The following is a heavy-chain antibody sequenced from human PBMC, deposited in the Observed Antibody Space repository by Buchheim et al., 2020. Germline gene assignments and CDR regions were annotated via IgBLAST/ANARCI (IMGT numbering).Heavy chain of an antibody. D-gene: IGHD6-6*01. CDR1: EFTITSYW. V-gene: IGHV3-7*01. CDR2: INEDGSEK. CDR3: ARDNLLAARPVYFDY. Sequence: EAQLVESGGGLVQPGGSLRLSCAASEFTITSYWMSWVRQAPGKGLEWVANINEDGSEKNYVDSVKGRFTISRDNAKNSLYLQMNRLRAEDTAVYYCARDNLLAARPVYFDYWGQGTL. J-gene: IGHJ4*02.